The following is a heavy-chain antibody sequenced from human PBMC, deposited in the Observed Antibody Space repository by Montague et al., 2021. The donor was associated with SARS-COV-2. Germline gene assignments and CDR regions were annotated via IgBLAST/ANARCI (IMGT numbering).Heavy chain of an antibody. CDR3: ARELRRIIMIVDIRGFDY. D-gene: IGHD3-22*01. V-gene: IGHV6-1*01. J-gene: IGHJ4*02. CDR2: TYFRYKWYN. CDR1: GDSVSRHRPA. Sequence: CAISGDSVSRHRPASNWNTHSPPRGREWLGRTYFRYKWYNDYAVSVKSRITINPDTSKNQFSLQLNSVTAEDTAVYYCARELRRIIMIVDIRGFDYWGQGTLVTVSS.